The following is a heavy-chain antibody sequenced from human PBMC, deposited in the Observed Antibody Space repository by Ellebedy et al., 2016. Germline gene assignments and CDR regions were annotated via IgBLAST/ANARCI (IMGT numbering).Heavy chain of an antibody. CDR2: ISSGSSTI. CDR3: ASGGTSSWTYFDY. D-gene: IGHD6-13*01. J-gene: IGHJ4*02. V-gene: IGHV3-48*02. CDR1: GFAFSDYS. Sequence: GGSLRLSCAASGFAFSDYSMNWVRQAPGKGLEWVSYISSGSSTIYYADSVRGRFTISRDNAKNSVSLQMSSLRDEDTAIYYCASGGTSSWTYFDYWGQGALVTVSS.